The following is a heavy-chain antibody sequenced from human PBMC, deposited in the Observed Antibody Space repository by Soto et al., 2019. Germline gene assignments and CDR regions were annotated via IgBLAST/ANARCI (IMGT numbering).Heavy chain of an antibody. J-gene: IGHJ5*02. CDR2: INSDGSST. CDR3: AKAWEVNWFDP. V-gene: IGHV3-74*01. D-gene: IGHD1-26*01. Sequence: GGSLRLSCAASGFTFSTYWMHWVRQAPGKGLVWVSRINSDGSSTSYADSVKGRFTISRDNAKNTLYLQMNSLGADDTAVYYCAKAWEVNWFDPWGQGTLVTVSS. CDR1: GFTFSTYW.